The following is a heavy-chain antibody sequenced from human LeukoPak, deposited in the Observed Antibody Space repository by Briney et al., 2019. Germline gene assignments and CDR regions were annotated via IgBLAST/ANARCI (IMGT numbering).Heavy chain of an antibody. V-gene: IGHV4-59*01. J-gene: IGHJ4*02. CDR3: ARAQYYDFWSGYYTESFFDY. CDR2: IYYSGST. D-gene: IGHD3-3*01. Sequence: KXSETLSLTCTVSGGSISSYYWSWIRQPPGKGLEWVGCIYYSGSTNYNPSLKRRVTISVDTSKNQFSLKLSSVTAADTAVYYCARAQYYDFWSGYYTESFFDYWGQGTLVTVSS. CDR1: GGSISSYY.